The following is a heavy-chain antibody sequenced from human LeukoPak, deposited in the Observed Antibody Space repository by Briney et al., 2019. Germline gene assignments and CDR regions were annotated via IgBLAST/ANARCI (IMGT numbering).Heavy chain of an antibody. J-gene: IGHJ6*03. Sequence: ASVKVSCKASGYTFTSYGISWVRQAPGQGLEWMGWISAYNGNTNYAQKLQGRVTMTTDTSTSTAYMELRRLRSDGTAVYYCARATNLCSGGSCYSWDYYYYMDVWGKGTTVTVSS. V-gene: IGHV1-18*01. D-gene: IGHD2-15*01. CDR3: ARATNLCSGGSCYSWDYYYYMDV. CDR2: ISAYNGNT. CDR1: GYTFTSYG.